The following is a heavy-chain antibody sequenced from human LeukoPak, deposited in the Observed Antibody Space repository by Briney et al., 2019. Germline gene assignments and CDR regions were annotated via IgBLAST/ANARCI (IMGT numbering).Heavy chain of an antibody. J-gene: IGHJ6*03. Sequence: SVKVSCKASGGTFSSYAISWVRQAPGQGLEWMGGIIPIFGTANYAQKFQGRVTITADESTSTAYMELSSLRSEDTAVYYCAREHRQYYDILTGPTRHYYMDVWGKGTTVTISS. V-gene: IGHV1-69*13. CDR3: AREHRQYYDILTGPTRHYYMDV. D-gene: IGHD3-9*01. CDR1: GGTFSSYA. CDR2: IIPIFGTA.